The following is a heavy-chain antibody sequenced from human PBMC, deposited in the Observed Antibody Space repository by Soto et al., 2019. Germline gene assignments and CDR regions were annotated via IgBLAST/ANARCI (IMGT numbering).Heavy chain of an antibody. Sequence: SGPTLVNPTQTLTLTCTFSGFSLSTSRVGVGWIRQPPGKALEWLALIYWDDDKRCSPSLKSRLTITKDTSKNQVVLTMTNMDPVDTATYYCAHLAAAELKNWFDPWGQGTLVTVSS. CDR3: AHLAAAELKNWFDP. CDR1: GFSLSTSRVG. CDR2: IYWDDDK. V-gene: IGHV2-5*02. J-gene: IGHJ5*02. D-gene: IGHD6-13*01.